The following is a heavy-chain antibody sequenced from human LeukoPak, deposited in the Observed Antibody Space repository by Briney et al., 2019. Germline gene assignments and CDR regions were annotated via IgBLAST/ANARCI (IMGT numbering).Heavy chain of an antibody. D-gene: IGHD3/OR15-3a*01. Sequence: PGGSLRLSCAASGFTFDDYGMNWVRQALGKGLEWVSTITWNAANTGYADSVKGRFTISRDNSKNTLHLQMNSLRAEDTAVYYCARDSGFSGTQRGEYWGQGTLVTVSS. CDR3: ARDSGFSGTQRGEY. CDR1: GFTFDDYG. V-gene: IGHV3-20*04. CDR2: ITWNAANT. J-gene: IGHJ4*02.